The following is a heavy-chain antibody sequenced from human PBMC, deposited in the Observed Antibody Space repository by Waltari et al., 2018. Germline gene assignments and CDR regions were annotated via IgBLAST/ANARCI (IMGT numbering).Heavy chain of an antibody. CDR1: GYTFTSYD. J-gene: IGHJ6*03. V-gene: IGHV1-8*01. CDR3: ARGKRYYYGSGSYYYYMDV. CDR2: MNPNSGNT. Sequence: QVQLVQSGAEVKKPGASVKVSCKASGYTFTSYDINWVRPATGQGLEWMGWMNPNSGNTGYAQKFQGRVTMTRNTSISTAYMELSSLRSEDTAVYYCARGKRYYYGSGSYYYYMDVWGKGTTVTVSS. D-gene: IGHD3-10*01.